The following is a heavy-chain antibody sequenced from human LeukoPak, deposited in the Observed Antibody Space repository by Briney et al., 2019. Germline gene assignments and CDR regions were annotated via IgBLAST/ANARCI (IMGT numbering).Heavy chain of an antibody. V-gene: IGHV3-23*01. J-gene: IGHJ4*02. D-gene: IGHD4-17*01. CDR2: ISGSGGST. CDR3: ARDEVTTPRD. CDR1: GFTFSSYA. Sequence: GGSLRLSCAASGFTFSSYAMSWVRQAPGKGLEWVSAISGSGGSTYYADSVKGRFTISRDNSKNTLYLQMHSLSAEDTAVCYCARDEVTTPRDWGQGTLVTVSS.